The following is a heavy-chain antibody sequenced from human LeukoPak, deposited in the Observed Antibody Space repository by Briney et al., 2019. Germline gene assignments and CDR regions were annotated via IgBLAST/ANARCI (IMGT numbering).Heavy chain of an antibody. CDR2: INHSGST. D-gene: IGHD4-23*01. J-gene: IGHJ4*02. Sequence: PSETLSLTCAVYGGSFSGYYWSWIRQPPGKGLEWIGEINHSGSTNYNPSLKSRVTISVDTSKNQFSLKLSSVTAADTAVYYCARVGNMTTVVTSQEGLDYWGQGTLVTVSS. V-gene: IGHV4-34*01. CDR3: ARVGNMTTVVTSQEGLDY. CDR1: GGSFSGYY.